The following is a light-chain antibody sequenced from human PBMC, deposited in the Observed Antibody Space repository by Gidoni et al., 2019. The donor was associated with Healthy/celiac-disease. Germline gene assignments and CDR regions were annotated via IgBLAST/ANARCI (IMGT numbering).Light chain of an antibody. V-gene: IGKV1-9*01. CDR2: AAS. CDR3: QQRNSYLGLT. J-gene: IGKJ4*01. Sequence: DIQLTQSPSFLSASVGDRVTITCRASQGISSYLAWYQQKPGKAPKLLIYAASTLQSGVPSRFSGSGSGTEFTLTISSLQPEAFATYYCQQRNSYLGLTFXGXTKVEIK. CDR1: QGISSY.